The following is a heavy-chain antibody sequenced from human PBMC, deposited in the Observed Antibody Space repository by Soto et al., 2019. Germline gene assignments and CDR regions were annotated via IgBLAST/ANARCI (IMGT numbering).Heavy chain of an antibody. J-gene: IGHJ4*02. D-gene: IGHD1-20*01. CDR1: GFTVSSAW. CDR2: IKSEADGGTT. CDR3: TTDRRITLAQFDY. V-gene: IGHV3-15*01. Sequence: TGGSLRLSCAASGFTVSSAWMSWVRQAPGKGLEWVARIKSEADGGTTDYAAPVKGRFTISRDDSKNILDLQMNSLKTEDTAVYYCTTDRRITLAQFDYWGQGALVTVS.